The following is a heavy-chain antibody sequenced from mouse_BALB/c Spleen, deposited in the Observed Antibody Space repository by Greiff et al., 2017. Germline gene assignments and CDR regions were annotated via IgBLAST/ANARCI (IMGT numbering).Heavy chain of an antibody. CDR1: GFTFSDYY. D-gene: IGHD2-3*01. V-gene: IGHV5-4*02. CDR2: ISDGGSYT. CDR3: ANGYYNYAMDY. J-gene: IGHJ4*01. Sequence: EVHLVESGGGLVKPGGSLKLSCAASGFTFSDYYMYWVRQTPEKRLEWVATISDGGSYTYYPDSVKGRFTISRDNAKNNLYLQMSSLKSEDTAMYYCANGYYNYAMDYWGQGTSVTVSS.